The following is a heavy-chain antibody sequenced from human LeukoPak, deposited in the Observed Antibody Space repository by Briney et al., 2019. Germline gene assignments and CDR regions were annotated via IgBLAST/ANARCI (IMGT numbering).Heavy chain of an antibody. CDR1: GFTFDDYA. Sequence: GGSLRLSCAASGFTFDDYAVHWVRQRPGKGLEWVSGISSNSDAVAYADSLKGRFTISRDNAKNSLYLQMNSLRDEDTAFYYCAKDRWTIFGVSSGVGWFDPWGQGTLASVSS. CDR2: ISSNSDAV. J-gene: IGHJ5*02. V-gene: IGHV3-9*01. D-gene: IGHD3-3*01. CDR3: AKDRWTIFGVSSGVGWFDP.